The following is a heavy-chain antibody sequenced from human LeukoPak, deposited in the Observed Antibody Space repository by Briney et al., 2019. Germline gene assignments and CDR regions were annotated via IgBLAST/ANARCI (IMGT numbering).Heavy chain of an antibody. CDR3: ARGRYGVLGGDYFDY. V-gene: IGHV4-4*02. J-gene: IGHJ4*02. CDR1: GGSISSSNW. D-gene: IGHD3-16*01. Sequence: SGTLSLTCAVSGGSISSSNWWSWVRPPPGKGLEWIGEIYHSGSTNYNPSLKSRVTISVDKSKNQFSLKLSSVTAADTAVYYCARGRYGVLGGDYFDYWGQGTLVTVSS. CDR2: IYHSGST.